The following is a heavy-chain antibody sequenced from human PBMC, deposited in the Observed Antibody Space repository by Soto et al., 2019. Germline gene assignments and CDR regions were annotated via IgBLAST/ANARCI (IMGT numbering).Heavy chain of an antibody. D-gene: IGHD2-15*01. J-gene: IGHJ4*02. Sequence: PGGSLRLSCAASGFTFSSYAMSWVRQAPGTGLEWVSAISGSGGSTYYADSVKGRFTISRDNSKNTLYLQMNSLRAEDTAVYYCAKDLGMVVAARDYFDYWGQGTLVTVSS. CDR3: AKDLGMVVAARDYFDY. CDR2: ISGSGGST. CDR1: GFTFSSYA. V-gene: IGHV3-23*01.